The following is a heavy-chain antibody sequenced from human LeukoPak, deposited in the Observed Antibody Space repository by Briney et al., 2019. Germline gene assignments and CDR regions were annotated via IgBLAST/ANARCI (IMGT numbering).Heavy chain of an antibody. CDR3: VRKVAVAMDLDY. V-gene: IGHV3-23*01. CDR2: ITGAGTST. Sequence: GGSLRLSCVASGFTFKSYGMTWVRQVPGKGLEWLSSITGAGTSTKYADSVNGRFTISRDNSKNTLSLQMTGLRAEDTAVYYCVRKVAVAMDLDYWGQGTLVTVSS. D-gene: IGHD5-18*01. J-gene: IGHJ4*02. CDR1: GFTFKSYG.